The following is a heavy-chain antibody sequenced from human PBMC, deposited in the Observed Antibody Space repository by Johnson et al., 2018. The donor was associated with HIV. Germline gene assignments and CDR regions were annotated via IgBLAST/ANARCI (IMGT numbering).Heavy chain of an antibody. D-gene: IGHD2-21*01. J-gene: IGHJ3*02. CDR2: ISYAGSNK. Sequence: QVQLMESGGGLVQPGGSLRLSCAASGFTFSSYWMHWVRQAPGKGLEWVAVISYAGSNKYYADSVRGRFPISRDNSKNTLYLQINSLRAEDTAVYYCARELVVITADDAFDIWGQGTIVTVSS. CDR1: GFTFSSYW. CDR3: ARELVVITADDAFDI. V-gene: IGHV3-30*03.